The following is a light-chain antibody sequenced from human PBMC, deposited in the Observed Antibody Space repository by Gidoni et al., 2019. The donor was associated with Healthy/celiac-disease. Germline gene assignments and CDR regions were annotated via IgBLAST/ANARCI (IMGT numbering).Light chain of an antibody. J-gene: IGKJ4*01. CDR2: DAS. CDR3: QQRSNWPLT. V-gene: IGKV3-11*01. Sequence: EIVLTHSPATLSWSTGERATLSCRASQSVSSYLAWSQQKPGQAPRLLIYDASNRATGIPARFSGSGSGTDVTLTISSLEPEDFAVYYCQQRSNWPLTFGGGTRVEIK. CDR1: QSVSSY.